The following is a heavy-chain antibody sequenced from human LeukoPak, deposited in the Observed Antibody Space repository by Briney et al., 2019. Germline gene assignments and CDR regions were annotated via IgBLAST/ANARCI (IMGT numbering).Heavy chain of an antibody. J-gene: IGHJ4*02. CDR1: GHSLIDLS. D-gene: IGHD1-14*01. CDR3: ARLSQYSMTPHRSGLHY. V-gene: IGHV1-24*01. CDR2: MNANPHNGET. Sequence: ASVQVSCKVSGHSLIDLSMHWVRQGPGKGLEWMGWMNANPHNGETRHAQKFQGRVTMAANTSTRTFYMELSSLRSEDTAVYFCARLSQYSMTPHRSGLHYWGQGTLVIVSS.